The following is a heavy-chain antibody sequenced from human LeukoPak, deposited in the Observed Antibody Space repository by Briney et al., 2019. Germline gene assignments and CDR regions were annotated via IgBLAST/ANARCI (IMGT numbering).Heavy chain of an antibody. CDR3: ARDKAVTTELTQYFQH. J-gene: IGHJ1*01. CDR1: GYTFTSYG. CDR2: ISAYNGNT. D-gene: IGHD4-11*01. Sequence: ASVKVSCKASGYTFTSYGISWVRQAPGQGLEWMGWISAYNGNTNYAQKLQGRVTMTEDTSTDTAYMELRSLTSDDTAVYYCARDKAVTTELTQYFQHWGQGTLVTVSS. V-gene: IGHV1-18*01.